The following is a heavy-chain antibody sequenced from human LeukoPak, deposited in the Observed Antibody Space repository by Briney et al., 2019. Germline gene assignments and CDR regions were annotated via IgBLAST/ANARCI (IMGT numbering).Heavy chain of an antibody. Sequence: GGSLRLSCAASGFTFSSYAMHWVRQAPGKGLEWVAIISYDGSNKYYADSVKGRFTISRDNSKNTLYLQMNSLRAEDTAVYYCAKDPIVGATTRSYYYYYYMDVWGKGTTVTISS. D-gene: IGHD1-26*01. CDR3: AKDPIVGATTRSYYYYYYMDV. V-gene: IGHV3-30*04. J-gene: IGHJ6*03. CDR1: GFTFSSYA. CDR2: ISYDGSNK.